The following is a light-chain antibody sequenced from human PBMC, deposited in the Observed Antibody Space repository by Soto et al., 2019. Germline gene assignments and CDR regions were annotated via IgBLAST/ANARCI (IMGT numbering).Light chain of an antibody. V-gene: IGKV3-20*01. CDR1: QSVDSNN. J-gene: IGKJ1*01. Sequence: EIVLTQSPGTLSLSPGERATLSCRASQSVDSNNLDWYQQKPGQAPRLLIFGASSRATGIPDRFSGSRSGTDFTLTISRLEPEDFAVYYCQHYGSSLWTFGQGTKVEIK. CDR2: GAS. CDR3: QHYGSSLWT.